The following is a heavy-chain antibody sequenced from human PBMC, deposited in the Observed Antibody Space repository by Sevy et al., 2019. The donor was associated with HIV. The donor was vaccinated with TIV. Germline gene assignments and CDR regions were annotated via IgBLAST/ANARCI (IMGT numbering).Heavy chain of an antibody. J-gene: IGHJ3*02. V-gene: IGHV3-11*04. CDR3: ARAQTVKYSSSWFGFDI. CDR1: GFTFSDYY. D-gene: IGHD6-13*01. CDR2: ISSSGSTI. Sequence: GGSLRLSCAASGFTFSDYYMSWIRQAPGKGLEWVSYISSSGSTIYYADSVKGRFTISRDNAKNSLYLQMNSLRAEDTAVYYCARAQTVKYSSSWFGFDIWGQGTMVTVSS.